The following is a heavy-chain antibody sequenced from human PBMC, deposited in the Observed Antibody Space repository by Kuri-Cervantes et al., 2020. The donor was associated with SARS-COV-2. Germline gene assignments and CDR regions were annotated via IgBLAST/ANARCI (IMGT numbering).Heavy chain of an antibody. Sequence: GGSLRLSCEASGFIFSDYAIDWVRQAPGKGLEWVGRIYSESDAAQYAAPDGGTTDYAAPMKDRFIISRDDSKNTLFLQMNFPQTEDTAVYYCATGPLDYWGHGTLVTVSS. CDR1: GFIFSDYA. V-gene: IGHV3-15*01. CDR2: IYSESDAAQYAAPDGGTT. J-gene: IGHJ4*01. CDR3: ATGPLDY.